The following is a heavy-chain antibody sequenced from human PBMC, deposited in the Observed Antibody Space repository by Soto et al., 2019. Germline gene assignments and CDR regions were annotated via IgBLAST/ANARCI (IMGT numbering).Heavy chain of an antibody. D-gene: IGHD4-17*01. CDR2: ISRTGDDV. J-gene: IGHJ5*02. Sequence: EGQLVESGGGLVKPGGSLRLSCAASGFIFTNYGMHWVRQAPGKGLEWVASISRTGDDVLYADSVKGRFSISRDNATNSLSLQMSSLRVEDTSVYYCATDSLYSTTWYDYFDLWGQGTLVTVSS. CDR1: GFIFTNYG. V-gene: IGHV3-21*06. CDR3: ATDSLYSTTWYDYFDL.